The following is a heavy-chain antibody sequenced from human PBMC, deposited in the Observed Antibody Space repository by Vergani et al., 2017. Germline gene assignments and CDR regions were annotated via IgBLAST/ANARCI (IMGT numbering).Heavy chain of an antibody. D-gene: IGHD1-1*01. CDR3: VRVKGSNWNDHLYDI. V-gene: IGHV3-49*03. J-gene: IGHJ3*02. CDR2: IRSKADGQAT. Sequence: EVQLVESGGDLVQPGRSLRLSCTASGFTFGYYAMDWFRQAPGQGLEWVGGIRSKADGQATIYAASVKGRFTISRDDSKSYLYLQMNSLQTEDTALYYCVRVKGSNWNDHLYDIWGQGTLVTVSS. CDR1: GFTFGYYA.